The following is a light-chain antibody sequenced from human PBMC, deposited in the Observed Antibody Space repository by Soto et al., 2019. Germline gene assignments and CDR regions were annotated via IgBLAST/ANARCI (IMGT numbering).Light chain of an antibody. CDR1: SSNIGAGYD. Sequence: QSVLTQPPSVSGARGQRVTISCTGSSSNIGAGYDVHWYQQVPGTAPKLLIYGNSNRPSGVPDRFSGSKSGTSASLAITGLQAEDDADYYCQSYDSSLSGSLFGGGTKVTVL. CDR3: QSYDSSLSGSL. J-gene: IGLJ3*02. CDR2: GNS. V-gene: IGLV1-40*01.